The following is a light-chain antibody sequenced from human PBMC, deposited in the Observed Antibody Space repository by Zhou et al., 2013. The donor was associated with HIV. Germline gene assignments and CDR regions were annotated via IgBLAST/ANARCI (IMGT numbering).Light chain of an antibody. V-gene: IGKV3-15*01. Sequence: DIVMTQSPDTLSVSPGGRATLSCRASQSVNSNLAWYQQKLGQAPRLLISGSSARASGIPARFRGSGSGTEFTLTISSLQSEDFAVYYCQQYNDWPYTFGQGTKLEIK. CDR2: GSS. CDR3: QQYNDWPYT. J-gene: IGKJ2*01. CDR1: QSVNSN.